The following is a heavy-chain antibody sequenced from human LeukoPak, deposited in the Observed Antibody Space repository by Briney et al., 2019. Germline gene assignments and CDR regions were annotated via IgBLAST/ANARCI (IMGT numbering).Heavy chain of an antibody. D-gene: IGHD5-18*01. V-gene: IGHV3-23*01. CDR2: ITASGGNT. CDR1: GFTFSSYA. CDR3: AKGNGYSYGRYYFDY. Sequence: GGSLRLSCAASGFTFSSYAMGWVRQAPGKGLEWVSAITASGGNTYYADSVRGRFTISRDNSKNTLYLQVNSLRAEDTAVYYCAKGNGYSYGRYYFDYWGQGTLVTASS. J-gene: IGHJ4*02.